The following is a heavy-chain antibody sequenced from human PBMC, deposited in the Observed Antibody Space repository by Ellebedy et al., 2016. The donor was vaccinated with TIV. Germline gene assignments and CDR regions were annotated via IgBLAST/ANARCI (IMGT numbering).Heavy chain of an antibody. Sequence: GESLKISCAASRFSFSSYWMSWVRQSPGKGLEGVANINKDGSNKYYVDSVKGRFTISRDNAKNSLYLQMNSLRADDTSVYYCATDGSYGDFRSPAHAFVIWGQGTVVTVSS. J-gene: IGHJ3*02. CDR1: RFSFSSYW. CDR3: ATDGSYGDFRSPAHAFVI. D-gene: IGHD4-17*01. CDR2: INKDGSNK. V-gene: IGHV3-7*01.